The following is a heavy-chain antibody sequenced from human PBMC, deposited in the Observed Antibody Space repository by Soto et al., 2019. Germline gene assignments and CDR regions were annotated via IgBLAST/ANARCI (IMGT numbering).Heavy chain of an antibody. CDR1: GFTFSSYG. Sequence: GGSLRLSCASSGFTFSSYGMHWVRQAPGKGLEWVAVIWYDGSNKYYADSVKGRFTISRDNSKNTLYLQMNSLRAEDTAVYYCARVDSSPGVGVYYYYYGMDVWGQGTTVTVSS. D-gene: IGHD6-13*01. CDR2: IWYDGSNK. CDR3: ARVDSSPGVGVYYYYYGMDV. J-gene: IGHJ6*02. V-gene: IGHV3-33*01.